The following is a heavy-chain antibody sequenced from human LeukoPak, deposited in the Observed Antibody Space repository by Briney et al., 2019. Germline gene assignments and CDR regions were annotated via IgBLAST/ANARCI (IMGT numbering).Heavy chain of an antibody. CDR1: GYTFTGYY. V-gene: IGHV1-2*02. J-gene: IGHJ4*02. Sequence: ASVKVSCKASGYTFTGYYMRWVRQAPGQGLEWMGWINPNSGGTNYAQKFQGRVTMTRDTSISTACMELSRLRSDDTAVYYCARDRSSGWYFWGYWGQGTLVTVSS. CDR2: INPNSGGT. D-gene: IGHD6-19*01. CDR3: ARDRSSGWYFWGY.